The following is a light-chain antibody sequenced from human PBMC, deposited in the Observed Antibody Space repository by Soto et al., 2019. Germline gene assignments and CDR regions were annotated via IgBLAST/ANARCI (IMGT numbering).Light chain of an antibody. CDR1: QNINRY. CDR3: QQYNNWPIT. V-gene: IGKV3-15*01. CDR2: DTS. J-gene: IGKJ5*01. Sequence: TQSPATLSLSSGERATLSCRASQNINRYLAWYHQKPGQAPRLLIYDTSTRATDIPARFSGSGSGTEFTLTISNLQSEDFEIYYCQQYNNWPITFGQGTRLEIK.